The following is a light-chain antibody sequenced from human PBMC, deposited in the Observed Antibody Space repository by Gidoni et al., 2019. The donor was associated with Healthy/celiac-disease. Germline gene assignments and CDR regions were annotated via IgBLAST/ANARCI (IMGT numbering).Light chain of an antibody. CDR2: GAS. Sequence: EIVMTQSPATLSVSPGERATLSCRASQSVSSNLAWYQQKPGQAPRRLIYGASTRATGIPARFSGSGSGTEFTLTISSLQSEDFAVYYCQQYNNWPPVSFGQXTKLEIK. V-gene: IGKV3-15*01. J-gene: IGKJ2*03. CDR3: QQYNNWPPVS. CDR1: QSVSSN.